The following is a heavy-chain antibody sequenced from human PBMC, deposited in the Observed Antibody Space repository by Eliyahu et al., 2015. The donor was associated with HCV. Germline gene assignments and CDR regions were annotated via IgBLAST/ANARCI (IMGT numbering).Heavy chain of an antibody. V-gene: IGHV3-53*02. CDR1: GXXVSXXY. CDR3: ARDRFGSGTL. J-gene: IGHJ4*02. D-gene: IGHD3-10*01. CDR2: LYSAGST. Sequence: EVQLVETGGGLXQPVGSLRLSCAASGXXVSXXYMSWVRQAPGRGLEWVSVLYSAGSTYYADSVKGRFTVSGDASKNTLYLQMNSLRTEDTAVYYCARDRFGSGTLWGQGTLVTVSS.